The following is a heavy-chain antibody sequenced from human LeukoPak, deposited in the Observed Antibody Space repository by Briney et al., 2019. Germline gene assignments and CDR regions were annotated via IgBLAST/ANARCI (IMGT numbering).Heavy chain of an antibody. CDR1: GFSVSTNY. CDR2: IYSGGTT. CDR3: AKDHRPYSGYDPCY. D-gene: IGHD5-12*01. Sequence: PGGSLRLPCAASGFSVSTNYMRWVRQAPGKGLESVSVIYSGGTTYYADSVKGRFTISRDNSKNMLYLQMNSLRAEDTAVYYCAKDHRPYSGYDPCYWGQGTLVTVSS. V-gene: IGHV3-66*01. J-gene: IGHJ4*02.